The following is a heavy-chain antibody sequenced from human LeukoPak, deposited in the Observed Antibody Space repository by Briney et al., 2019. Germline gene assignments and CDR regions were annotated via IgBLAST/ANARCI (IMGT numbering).Heavy chain of an antibody. V-gene: IGHV4-30-4*01. CDR2: IYYSGST. Sequence: PSETLSLTCTVSGGSISSGDYYWSWIRQPPGKGLEWIGYIYYSGSTYYNPSLKSRVTISVDTSKNQFSLKLSSVTAADTAVYYCARVLETYGDYARWYFDLCGRGTLVTVSS. CDR1: GGSISSGDYY. D-gene: IGHD4-17*01. CDR3: ARVLETYGDYARWYFDL. J-gene: IGHJ2*01.